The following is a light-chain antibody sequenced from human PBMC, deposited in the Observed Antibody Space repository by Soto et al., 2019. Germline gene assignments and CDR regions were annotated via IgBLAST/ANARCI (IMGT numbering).Light chain of an antibody. J-gene: IGLJ1*01. V-gene: IGLV1-47*01. CDR3: AARNDGLSGFV. Sequence: QSVLTQPPSTSRAPGQRVTISCSGSSSDIGSNAVYWYQQLPGTAPKLLIYRNNQRPSGVPDRFSGTKSGTSASLAISGLRSEDEADYYCAARNDGLSGFVFGTGTKVTVL. CDR1: SSDIGSNA. CDR2: RNN.